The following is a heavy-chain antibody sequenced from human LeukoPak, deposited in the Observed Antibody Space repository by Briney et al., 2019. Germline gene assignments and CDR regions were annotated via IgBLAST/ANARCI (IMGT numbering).Heavy chain of an antibody. CDR2: ISYDGSNK. Sequence: PGRSLRLSCAASGFTFSSYGMHWVRQAPGKGLEWVAAISYDGSNKYYADSVKGRFTISRDNSKNTLYLQMNSLRAEDTAVYYCARIKGHVDYWGQGTLVTVSS. V-gene: IGHV3-30*03. CDR1: GFTFSSYG. J-gene: IGHJ4*02. CDR3: ARIKGHVDY.